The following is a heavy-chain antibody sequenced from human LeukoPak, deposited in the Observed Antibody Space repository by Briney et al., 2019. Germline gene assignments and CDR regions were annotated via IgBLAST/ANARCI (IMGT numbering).Heavy chain of an antibody. J-gene: IGHJ6*02. CDR2: ISYDGST. CDR3: AKGIGELRMGNYYYYGMDV. Sequence: PGGSLRLSCATSAFIFNNAWMSWVRQAPGKGLEWVAVISYDGSTYADSVKGRFTISRDNSKNTLYLQMNSLRAEDTAVYYCAKGIGELRMGNYYYYGMDVWGQGTTVTVSS. D-gene: IGHD3-10*01. V-gene: IGHV3-30*18. CDR1: AFIFNNAW.